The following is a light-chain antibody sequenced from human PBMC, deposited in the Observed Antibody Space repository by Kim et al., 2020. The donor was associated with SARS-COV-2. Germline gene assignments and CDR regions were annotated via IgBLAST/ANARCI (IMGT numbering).Light chain of an antibody. V-gene: IGLV3-21*04. CDR3: QVWDTNSNHVI. CDR2: YDS. CDR1: NIGSES. Sequence: APGKTARITCGGNNIGSESVHWHQQRPGQAPVLVIYYDSVRPSGIPERFSGSNSGNTATLTISGVEAGDEADYYCQVWDTNSNHVIFGGGTQLTVL. J-gene: IGLJ2*01.